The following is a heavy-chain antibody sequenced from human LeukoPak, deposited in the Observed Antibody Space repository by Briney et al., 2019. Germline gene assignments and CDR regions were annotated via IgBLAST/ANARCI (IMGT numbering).Heavy chain of an antibody. Sequence: PGGSLRLSCAASGFTFSSYAMSWVRQAPGKGLEWVSAISGSGGSTYYADSGKGRFTISRDNSKNTLYLQMNSLRAEDTAVYYCASGPYSNYYYDSSGYLHLDYWGQGTLVTVSS. CDR1: GFTFSSYA. CDR3: ASGPYSNYYYDSSGYLHLDY. J-gene: IGHJ4*02. D-gene: IGHD3-22*01. V-gene: IGHV3-23*01. CDR2: ISGSGGST.